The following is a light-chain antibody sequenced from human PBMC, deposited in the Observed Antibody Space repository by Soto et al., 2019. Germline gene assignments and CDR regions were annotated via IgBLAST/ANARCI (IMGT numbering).Light chain of an antibody. J-gene: IGKJ4*01. CDR1: QGITNF. CDR2: AAS. V-gene: IGKV1-27*01. CDR3: QKYNSAPLT. Sequence: DIQMTQSPSSLSVSVGDRVTITCRASQGITNFLAWYQQKPGRAPKLLIYAASTLQSGVPSRFSGSGFGTDFTLTISSLQPEDVSTYCCQKYNSAPLTFGGGTKVDIK.